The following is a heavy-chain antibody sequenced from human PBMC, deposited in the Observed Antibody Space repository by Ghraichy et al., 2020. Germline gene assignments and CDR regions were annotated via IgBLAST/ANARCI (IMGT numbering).Heavy chain of an antibody. D-gene: IGHD2-2*01. V-gene: IGHV3-11*01. CDR2: ISSSGSTI. CDR1: GFTFSDYY. CDR3: ARDSCSSTSCYLGLDYYYYGMDV. Sequence: GGSLRLSCAASGFTFSDYYMSWIRQAPGKGLEWVSYISSSGSTIYYADSVKGRFTISRDNAKNSLYLQMNSLRAEDTAVYYCARDSCSSTSCYLGLDYYYYGMDVWGQGTTVTVSS. J-gene: IGHJ6*02.